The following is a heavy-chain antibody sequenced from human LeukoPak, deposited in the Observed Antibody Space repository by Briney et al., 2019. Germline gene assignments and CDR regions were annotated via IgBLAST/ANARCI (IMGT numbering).Heavy chain of an antibody. J-gene: IGHJ5*02. V-gene: IGHV6-1*01. Sequence: SQTLSLTCAISGDSVSSNSAAWNWIRQSPSRGLEWLGRTYYRSKWSNDYAVSVKSRITITASSSKNQFYLQLNSVTPDDTAVYYCAGNPLSVTGENWFDPWGQGTLVTVSS. CDR3: AGNPLSVTGENWFDP. CDR2: TYYRSKWSN. D-gene: IGHD3-10*01. CDR1: GDSVSSNSAA.